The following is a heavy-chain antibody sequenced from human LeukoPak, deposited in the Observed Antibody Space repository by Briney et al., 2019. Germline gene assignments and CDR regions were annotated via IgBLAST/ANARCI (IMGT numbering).Heavy chain of an antibody. V-gene: IGHV3-15*01. J-gene: IGHJ4*02. CDR1: GFTFSDAW. CDR3: TTVPGRGSGTIRRYFDY. Sequence: GGSLRLSCAASGFTFSDAWMSWVRQAPGKGLEWVRRIKSVPDGMTTDYAAPVKGRFTISRDDSKNTLYLQMNSLETEDTAVYHCTTVPGRGSGTIRRYFDYWGQGILVTVSS. D-gene: IGHD2-21*01. CDR2: IKSVPDGMTT.